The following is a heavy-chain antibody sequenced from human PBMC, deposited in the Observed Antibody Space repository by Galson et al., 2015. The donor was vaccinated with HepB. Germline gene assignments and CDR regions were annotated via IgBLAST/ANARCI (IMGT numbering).Heavy chain of an antibody. CDR1: GFTVSSNY. CDR3: ARESGWGFGESPLGY. D-gene: IGHD3-10*01. Sequence: SLRLSCAASGFTVSSNYMSWVRQAPGKGLEWVSVIYSGGSTYYADSVKGRFTISRHNSKNTLYLQMNSLRAEDTAVYYCARESGWGFGESPLGYWGQGTLVTVSS. V-gene: IGHV3-53*04. J-gene: IGHJ4*02. CDR2: IYSGGST.